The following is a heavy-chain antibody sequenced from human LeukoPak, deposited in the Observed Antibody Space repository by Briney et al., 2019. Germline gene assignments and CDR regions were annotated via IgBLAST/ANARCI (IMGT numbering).Heavy chain of an antibody. V-gene: IGHV3-11*01. J-gene: IGHJ4*02. D-gene: IGHD3-22*01. CDR1: GFTLSVYY. CDR3: ARDWTYYYNGGGYYYDY. Sequence: GGSLTLFCAASGFTLSVYYMSWLRQAPGEGVEWFSYLRFCGSVIYYADSVKGRFSISRDNAKNSLYLQMNNLRAEDTAIYYCARDWTYYYNGGGYYYDYWGRGTLVTVSS. CDR2: LRFCGSVI.